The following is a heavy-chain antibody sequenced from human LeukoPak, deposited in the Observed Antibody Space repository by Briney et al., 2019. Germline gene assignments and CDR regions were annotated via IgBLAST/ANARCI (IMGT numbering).Heavy chain of an antibody. CDR2: INHSGST. D-gene: IGHD3-3*01. CDR1: GGSFSGYY. V-gene: IGHV4-34*01. CDR3: ARVVGVPIFGVVGGWFDP. Sequence: SETLSLTCAVYGGSFSGYYWSWIRQPPGKGLEWTGEINHSGSTNYNPSLKSRVTISVDTSKNQFSLKLSSVTAADTAVYYCARVVGVPIFGVVGGWFDPWGQGTLVTVSS. J-gene: IGHJ5*02.